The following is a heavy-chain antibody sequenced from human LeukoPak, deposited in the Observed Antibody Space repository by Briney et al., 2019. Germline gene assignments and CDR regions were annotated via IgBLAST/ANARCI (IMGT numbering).Heavy chain of an antibody. CDR1: GFIFSLYL. CDR3: ARLRFVAASGVSPFDY. Sequence: GGSLRLSCAASGFIFSLYLMSWVRQAPGKGLEWVASIKQEGSEKYYVDSVKGRFTISRDNAKNSLYLQLHSLRAEDTAVYCCARLRFVAASGVSPFDYWGQGTLVTVSS. CDR2: IKQEGSEK. J-gene: IGHJ4*02. D-gene: IGHD2-8*02. V-gene: IGHV3-7*01.